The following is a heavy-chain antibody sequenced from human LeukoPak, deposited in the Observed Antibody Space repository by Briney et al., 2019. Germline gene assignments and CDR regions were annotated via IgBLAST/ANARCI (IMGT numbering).Heavy chain of an antibody. CDR1: GCTFSSYD. Sequence: ASVKVSCKASGCTFSSYDINWVRRATGQGLEWMGWMNPNSGNTGYAQKFQGRVTMTRNTSISTAYMELSSLRSEDTAVYYCARGLVWRGYYYYYFDYWGQGPLVTVSS. CDR3: ARGLVWRGYYYYYFDY. V-gene: IGHV1-8*01. D-gene: IGHD3-22*01. J-gene: IGHJ4*02. CDR2: MNPNSGNT.